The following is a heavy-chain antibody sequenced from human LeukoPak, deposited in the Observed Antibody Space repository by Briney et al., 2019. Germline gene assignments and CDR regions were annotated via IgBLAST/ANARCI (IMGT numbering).Heavy chain of an antibody. J-gene: IGHJ4*02. CDR3: AREYGPGYFDY. Sequence: ASVKVSCKASGYTFTSYYMHWVRQAPGQGPEWMGIINPSGGSTSYAQKFQGRVTMTRDTSTSTVYMELSSLRSEDTAVYYCAREYGPGYFDYWGQGTLVTVSS. CDR2: INPSGGST. CDR1: GYTFTSYY. D-gene: IGHD2-8*01. V-gene: IGHV1-46*01.